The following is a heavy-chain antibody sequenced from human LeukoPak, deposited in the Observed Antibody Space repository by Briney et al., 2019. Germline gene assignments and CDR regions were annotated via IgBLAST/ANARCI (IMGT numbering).Heavy chain of an antibody. CDR2: IYYSGST. V-gene: IGHV4-59*12. D-gene: IGHD3-3*01. CDR1: GGSISSYY. Sequence: PSETLSLTCTVSGGSISSYYWSWIRQPPGKGLEWIGYIYYSGSTNYNPSLKSRVTISVDTSKNQFSLKLSSVTAADTAVYYCARDSNSDDFWSGANWFDPWGQGTLVTVSS. J-gene: IGHJ5*02. CDR3: ARDSNSDDFWSGANWFDP.